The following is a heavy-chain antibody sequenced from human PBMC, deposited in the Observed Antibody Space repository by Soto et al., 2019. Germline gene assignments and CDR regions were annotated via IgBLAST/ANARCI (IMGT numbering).Heavy chain of an antibody. J-gene: IGHJ4*02. CDR2: VNPILSMS. CDR1: GDTFNFYS. Sequence: QVQLVQSGAEVKRPGSSVKVSCKASGDTFNFYSINWVRQAPGLGLEWMGRVNPILSMSNYAQRFQGRVTMTGDKSTSTAYMELSGVRSEDTAIYYCATSYGSGYRAFDFWGQGALVTVSS. CDR3: ATSYGSGYRAFDF. V-gene: IGHV1-69*04. D-gene: IGHD3-10*01.